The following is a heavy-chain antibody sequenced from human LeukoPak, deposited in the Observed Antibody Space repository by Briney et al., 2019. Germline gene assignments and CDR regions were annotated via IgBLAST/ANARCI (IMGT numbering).Heavy chain of an antibody. J-gene: IGHJ4*02. V-gene: IGHV3-23*01. CDR1: GFTFSSYA. CDR2: ISGSGGST. Sequence: GGSLRLSCAASGFTFSSYAMSWVRQAPGKGLEWVSAISGSGGSTYYADSVKGRFTISRDNSKNTLYPQMNSLRAEDTAVYYCVTSYYNIYYFDYWGQGTLVTVSS. D-gene: IGHD3-10*01. CDR3: VTSYYNIYYFDY.